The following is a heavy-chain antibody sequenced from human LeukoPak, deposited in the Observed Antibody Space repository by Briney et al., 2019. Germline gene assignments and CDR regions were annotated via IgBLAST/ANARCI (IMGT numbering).Heavy chain of an antibody. CDR3: AKDLSSWYSYYYYYYMDV. J-gene: IGHJ6*03. D-gene: IGHD6-13*01. Sequence: SVKVSCKASGGTFSSYAISWVRQAPGQGLEWMGRIIPILGIANYAQKFQGRVTITADKSTSTAYMELSSLRSEDTAVYYCAKDLSSWYSYYYYYYMDVWGKGTTVTVSS. V-gene: IGHV1-69*04. CDR1: GGTFSSYA. CDR2: IIPILGIA.